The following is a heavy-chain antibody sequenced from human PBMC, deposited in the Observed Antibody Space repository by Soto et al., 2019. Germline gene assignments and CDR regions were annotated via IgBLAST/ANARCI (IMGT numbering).Heavy chain of an antibody. Sequence: QITLKESGPTLVTPTQPLTLTCIFSGFSLSTHGVGVGWIRQPPGKALEWLAVIYWDDDRRYSPSLKTRLTITKDTSKNLVVLTLTNMDPVDTATYYCAHLTLTYGGVIGDDAFDMWGQGTMVTVSS. D-gene: IGHD3-16*02. V-gene: IGHV2-5*02. J-gene: IGHJ3*02. CDR1: GFSLSTHGVG. CDR3: AHLTLTYGGVIGDDAFDM. CDR2: IYWDDDR.